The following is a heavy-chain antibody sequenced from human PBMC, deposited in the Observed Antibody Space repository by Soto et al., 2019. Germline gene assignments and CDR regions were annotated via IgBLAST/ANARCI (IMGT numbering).Heavy chain of an antibody. CDR1: GFTFSSYE. J-gene: IGHJ4*02. V-gene: IGHV3-48*03. D-gene: IGHD5-12*01. CDR3: VRGETWLQLSYYFDY. CDR2: ISTSGSTI. Sequence: GGSLRLSCAASGFTFSSYEMNWVRQAPGKGLEWVSYISTSGSTIYYAGSVKGRFTISRDNAKNSLYLQMYTLRAEDTAVYYCVRGETWLQLSYYFDYWGQGTLVIVSS.